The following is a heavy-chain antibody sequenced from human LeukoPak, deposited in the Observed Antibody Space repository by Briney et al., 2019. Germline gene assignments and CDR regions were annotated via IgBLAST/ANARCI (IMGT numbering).Heavy chain of an antibody. D-gene: IGHD3-16*01. CDR1: GYTFTGYY. Sequence: ASVKVSCKASGYTFTGYYMHWVRQALGQGLEWMGWINPNSGGTNYAQKFQGRVTMTRDTSISTAYMELSRLRSDDTAVYYCARTGGPRLLRYFDYWGQGTLVTVSS. CDR3: ARTGGPRLLRYFDY. CDR2: INPNSGGT. J-gene: IGHJ4*02. V-gene: IGHV1-2*02.